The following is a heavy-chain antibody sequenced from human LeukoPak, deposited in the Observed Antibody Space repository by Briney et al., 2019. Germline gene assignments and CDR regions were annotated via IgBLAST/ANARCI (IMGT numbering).Heavy chain of an antibody. CDR3: ARELKWLRRAVSWFDP. J-gene: IGHJ5*02. Sequence: QPGGSLRLSCAASGFTFSSYWMSWVRQAPGKGLEWVANIKQDGSEKYYVDSVKGRFTISRDNAKNSLYLQMNSLRAEDTAVYYCARELKWLRRAVSWFDPWGQGTMVTVSS. CDR2: IKQDGSEK. CDR1: GFTFSSYW. V-gene: IGHV3-7*01. D-gene: IGHD5-12*01.